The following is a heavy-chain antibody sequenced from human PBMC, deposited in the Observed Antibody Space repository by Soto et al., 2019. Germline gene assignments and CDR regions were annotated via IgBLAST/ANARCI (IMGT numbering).Heavy chain of an antibody. CDR1: GFTFRSYV. D-gene: IGHD3-16*01. Sequence: QVQLVESGGGVVQPGTSLRVSCVGSGFTFRSYVIHWVRQAPGKGLEWVALTSYDGSDKYYADSVRGRFTISRDNSRNTVYLQMDSLRLEDTALYYCARWGKTGGLDVWGQGTLVSVSS. CDR2: TSYDGSDK. J-gene: IGHJ1*01. CDR3: ARWGKTGGLDV. V-gene: IGHV3-30*19.